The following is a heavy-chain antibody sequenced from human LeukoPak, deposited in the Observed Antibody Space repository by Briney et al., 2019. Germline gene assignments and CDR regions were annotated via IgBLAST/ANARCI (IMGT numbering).Heavy chain of an antibody. CDR3: ARVFSGSVSFDY. CDR2: IKQDGSEK. V-gene: IGHV3-7*01. Sequence: GSLRLSCAASGFTFSRYWMSWVRQAPGKGLEWVANIKQDGSEKYYVDSVKGRFTISRDNAKNSLYLQMNSLRAEDTAVYYCARVFSGSVSFDYWGQGTLVTVSS. D-gene: IGHD3-22*01. CDR1: GFTFSRYW. J-gene: IGHJ4*02.